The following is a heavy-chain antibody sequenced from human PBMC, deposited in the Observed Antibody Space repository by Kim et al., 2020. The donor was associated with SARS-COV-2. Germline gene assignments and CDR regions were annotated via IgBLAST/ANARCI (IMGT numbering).Heavy chain of an antibody. J-gene: IGHJ4*02. CDR1: GGSISSYY. Sequence: SETLSLTCTVSGGSISSYYWSWIRQPPGKGLEWIGYIYYSGSTNYNPSLKSRVTISVDTSKNQFSLKLSSVTAADTAVYYCARVGYYYGSGSPARYFDYWGQGTLVTVSS. CDR3: ARVGYYYGSGSPARYFDY. D-gene: IGHD3-10*01. CDR2: IYYSGST. V-gene: IGHV4-59*01.